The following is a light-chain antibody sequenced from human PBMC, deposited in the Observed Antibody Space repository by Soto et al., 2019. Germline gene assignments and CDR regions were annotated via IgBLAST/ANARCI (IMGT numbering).Light chain of an antibody. J-gene: IGKJ1*01. V-gene: IGKV1-8*01. CDR3: QQYYSYPWT. Sequence: AIRMTQSPPSLSASPGPTVTITCRASQGLSSYLAWYQQKPGKAPTLLIYAASTWQTGVPSRFSGSGSGTDFTLTISCLQSEDVATYYCQQYYSYPWTFGQGTKVDIK. CDR1: QGLSSY. CDR2: AAS.